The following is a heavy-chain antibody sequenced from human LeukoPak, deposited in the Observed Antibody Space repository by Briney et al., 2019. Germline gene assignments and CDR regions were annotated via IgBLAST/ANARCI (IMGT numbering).Heavy chain of an antibody. CDR3: AKPDYNGYDPYFFDY. V-gene: IGHV3-23*01. D-gene: IGHD5-12*01. CDR2: ITGSGIDA. J-gene: IGHJ4*02. Sequence: GGSLRLSCVASGFTFSNYAMNWVRQAPGKGLEWISHITGSGIDADYEDSVKGRFTISRDNSQNTVFLHMNNLRVEDTAVYYCAKPDYNGYDPYFFDYWGQGVLVTVSS. CDR1: GFTFSNYA.